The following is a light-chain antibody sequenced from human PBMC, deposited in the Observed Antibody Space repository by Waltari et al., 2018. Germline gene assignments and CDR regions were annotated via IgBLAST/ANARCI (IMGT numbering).Light chain of an antibody. CDR3: QSYDTTLSVV. J-gene: IGLJ3*02. V-gene: IGLV1-40*01. Sequence: QSVLTQPPSVSGAPGQRVTISCTGSGSNIGAGYDVHWYQQLPRAAPKLLMYGSTSRPLGVPDRFFGSTSGTSAFLAITGLQAEDEADYYCQSYDTTLSVVFGGGTKLTVL. CDR2: GST. CDR1: GSNIGAGYD.